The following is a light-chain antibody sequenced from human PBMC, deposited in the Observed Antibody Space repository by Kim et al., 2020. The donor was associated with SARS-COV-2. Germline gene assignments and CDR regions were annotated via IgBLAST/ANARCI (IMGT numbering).Light chain of an antibody. Sequence: RGTISCTGSSSNIGAGYEVHWYQQLPGIAPKLLIYGDINRPSGVPDRFSGSKSGTSASLAITGLQTEDEADYYCQSYDNSLSGYVFGSGTKVTVL. CDR3: QSYDNSLSGYV. CDR2: GDI. V-gene: IGLV1-40*01. J-gene: IGLJ1*01. CDR1: SSNIGAGYE.